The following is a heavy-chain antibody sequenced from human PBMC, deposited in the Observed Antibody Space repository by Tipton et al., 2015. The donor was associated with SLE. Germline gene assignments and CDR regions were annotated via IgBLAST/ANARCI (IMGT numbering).Heavy chain of an antibody. Sequence: SLRLSCAASGFTFSSYGMHWVRQAPGKGLEWVSVIYSGGSTYYNPSLESRVTISVDTSKNQFSLKLSSVTAADTAVYYCARGSSSSWYSLFFDYWGQGTLVTVSS. J-gene: IGHJ4*02. D-gene: IGHD6-13*01. CDR1: GFTFSSYG. CDR2: IYSGGST. V-gene: IGHV3-NL1*01. CDR3: ARGSSSSWYSLFFDY.